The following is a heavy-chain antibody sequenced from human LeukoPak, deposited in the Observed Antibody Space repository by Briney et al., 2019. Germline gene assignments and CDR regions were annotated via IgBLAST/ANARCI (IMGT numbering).Heavy chain of an antibody. Sequence: ASVKVSCKASGYNFITYAMHWVRQAPGQGLEWMGRINPNSGGTNYAQKFQGRVTMTRDTSISTAYMELSRLRSDDTAVYYCARVFHDSSGYYPYYFDYWGQGTLVPVSS. CDR3: ARVFHDSSGYYPYYFDY. D-gene: IGHD3-22*01. V-gene: IGHV1-2*06. J-gene: IGHJ4*02. CDR2: INPNSGGT. CDR1: GYNFITYA.